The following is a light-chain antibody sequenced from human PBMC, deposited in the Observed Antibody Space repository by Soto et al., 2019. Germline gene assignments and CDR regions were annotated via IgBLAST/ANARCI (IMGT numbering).Light chain of an antibody. J-gene: IGKJ3*01. Sequence: DIQMTQSPSTLSASVGDRVTITCRASQSISSWLAWYQQKPGKAPKLLIYDASSLESGVPSRFSGSGSGTEFTLTISSLQPDDFATYYCQQYNSYSRFTFGPGTKVDI. CDR2: DAS. V-gene: IGKV1-5*01. CDR1: QSISSW. CDR3: QQYNSYSRFT.